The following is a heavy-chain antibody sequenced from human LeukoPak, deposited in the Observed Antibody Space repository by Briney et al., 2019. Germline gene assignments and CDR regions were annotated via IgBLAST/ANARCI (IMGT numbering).Heavy chain of an antibody. CDR2: ISSSSSYI. Sequence: GGSLRLSCAASGFTFSSYSMNWVRQAPGKGLEWVSSISSSSSYIYYADSVKGRFTISRDNSKNTLYLQMNSLRAEDTAVYYCARAHFYDSSVTPDYWGQGTLVTVSS. V-gene: IGHV3-21*01. D-gene: IGHD3-22*01. CDR1: GFTFSSYS. CDR3: ARAHFYDSSVTPDY. J-gene: IGHJ4*02.